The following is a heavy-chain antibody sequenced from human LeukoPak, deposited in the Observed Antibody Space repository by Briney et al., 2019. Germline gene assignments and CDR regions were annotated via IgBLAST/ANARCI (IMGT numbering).Heavy chain of an antibody. J-gene: IGHJ4*02. D-gene: IGHD3-16*02. V-gene: IGHV3-21*01. CDR1: GFTFSTYS. CDR2: ITSSSSYI. CDR3: ARHRTASDY. Sequence: YPGGSLRLSCAASGFTFSTYSMTWVRQAPGKGLEWVSSITSSSSYIYYADSVKGRFTISRDNAKSSLYLQMNSLRAEDTALYYCARHRTASDYWGQGTLVTVSS.